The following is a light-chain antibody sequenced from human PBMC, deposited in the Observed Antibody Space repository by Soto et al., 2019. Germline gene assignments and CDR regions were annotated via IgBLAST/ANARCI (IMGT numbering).Light chain of an antibody. CDR1: SSDVGGYDY. V-gene: IGLV2-8*01. J-gene: IGLJ1*01. CDR2: EVT. CDR3: SSYAGSNNFV. Sequence: SVLTQLPSASGSPGQSVTISCTGTSSDVGGYDYVSWYQQHPGKAPKLMIYEVTKRPSGVPDRFSGSKSGNTASLTVSGLQAEDEADYYCSSYAGSNNFVFGTGAKV.